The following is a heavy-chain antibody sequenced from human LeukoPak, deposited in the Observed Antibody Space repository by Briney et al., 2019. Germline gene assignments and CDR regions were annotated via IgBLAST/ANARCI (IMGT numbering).Heavy chain of an antibody. J-gene: IGHJ5*02. CDR2: INPNSGGT. CDR1: GYTFTGYY. V-gene: IGHV1-2*02. Sequence: ASVKVSCKASGYTFTGYYMHWVRQAPGQGLEWMGWINPNSGGTNYAQKFQGRVTMTRDTSTSTAYMELSRLRSDDTAIYYCAREGIPAPLEDSGFDPGGQGTLVTVSS. CDR3: AREGIPAPLEDSGFDP. D-gene: IGHD2-2*01.